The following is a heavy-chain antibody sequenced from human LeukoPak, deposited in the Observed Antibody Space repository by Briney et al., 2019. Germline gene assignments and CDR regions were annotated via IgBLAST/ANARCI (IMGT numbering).Heavy chain of an antibody. CDR3: AREDLNYYYMDV. J-gene: IGHJ6*03. CDR2: ISSSSSTI. D-gene: IGHD3/OR15-3a*01. V-gene: IGHV3-48*01. CDR1: GFTFSSYE. Sequence: GGSLRLSCAASGFTFSSYEMNWVRQAPGKGLEWVSYISSSSSTIYYADSEKGRFTISRDNAKNSLYLQMNSLRAEDTAVYYCAREDLNYYYMDVWGNGTTVTVSS.